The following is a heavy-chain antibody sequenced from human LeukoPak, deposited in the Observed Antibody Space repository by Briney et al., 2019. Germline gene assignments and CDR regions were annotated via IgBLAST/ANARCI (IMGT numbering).Heavy chain of an antibody. D-gene: IGHD1-26*01. Sequence: GGSLRLSCAASGFTFSSHWLNWVRRAPGKGLDWVAIINQDGGSIGYGDSVKGRFTISRDNAKNSLYLQMNSLRVDDTAVYYCVRDPGGGAYDLWGQGTMVTVSS. CDR1: GFTFSSHW. CDR2: INQDGGSI. CDR3: VRDPGGGAYDL. J-gene: IGHJ3*01. V-gene: IGHV3-7*03.